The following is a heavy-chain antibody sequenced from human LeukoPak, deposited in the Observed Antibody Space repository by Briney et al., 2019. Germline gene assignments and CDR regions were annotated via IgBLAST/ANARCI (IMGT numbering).Heavy chain of an antibody. Sequence: SETLSLTCAVYGETFIHNFWTWIRQPPGKGLEWIGQINHSGSTYYNPSLKSRVTILVDTSKNQFSLKLTSVTAADTAVYYCARAMPYFYGSIAVPGTIDYWGQGILVTISS. CDR3: ARAMPYFYGSIAVPGTIDY. J-gene: IGHJ4*02. CDR2: INHSGST. CDR1: GETFIHNF. V-gene: IGHV4-34*01. D-gene: IGHD6-19*01.